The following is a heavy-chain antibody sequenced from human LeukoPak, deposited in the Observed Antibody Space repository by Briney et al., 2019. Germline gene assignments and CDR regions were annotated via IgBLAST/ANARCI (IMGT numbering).Heavy chain of an antibody. V-gene: IGHV3-23*01. CDR1: GFTFNNYA. CDR3: AKEKYYYDSSGYYLY. CDR2: ISGSGGST. D-gene: IGHD3-22*01. Sequence: GGSLRLSCAASGFTFNNYAMSWVRQAPGKGLEWVSAISGSGGSTYYADSVKGRFTISRDNSKNTLYLQMNSLRAEDTAVYYCAKEKYYYDSSGYYLYWGQGTLVTVSS. J-gene: IGHJ4*02.